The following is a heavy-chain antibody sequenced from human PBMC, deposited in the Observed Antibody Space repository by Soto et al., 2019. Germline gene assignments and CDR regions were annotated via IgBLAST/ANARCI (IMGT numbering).Heavy chain of an antibody. D-gene: IGHD3-3*01. Sequence: GASVKVSCKASGYTFTGYYMHWVRQAPRQGLEWMGWINPNSGGTNYAQKFQGWVTMTRDTSISTAYMELSRLRSDDTAVYYCATPGPHYDFWSGPDYYYYGMDVWGQGTTVTVSS. CDR3: ATPGPHYDFWSGPDYYYYGMDV. CDR2: INPNSGGT. J-gene: IGHJ6*02. CDR1: GYTFTGYY. V-gene: IGHV1-2*04.